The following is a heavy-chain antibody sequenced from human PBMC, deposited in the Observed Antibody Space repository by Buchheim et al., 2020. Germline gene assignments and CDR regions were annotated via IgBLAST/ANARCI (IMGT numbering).Heavy chain of an antibody. CDR1: GGSFSGYY. CDR2: INHSGST. J-gene: IGHJ5*02. Sequence: QVQLQQWGAGLLKPSETLSLTCAVYGGSFSGYYWSWIRQPPGKGLEWIGEINHSGSTNYNPSLKSRVTISVDTSKNPLSLKLSSVTAADTAVYYCARGVDPSITIFGVGRPWFDPWGQGTL. CDR3: ARGVDPSITIFGVGRPWFDP. D-gene: IGHD3-3*01. V-gene: IGHV4-34*01.